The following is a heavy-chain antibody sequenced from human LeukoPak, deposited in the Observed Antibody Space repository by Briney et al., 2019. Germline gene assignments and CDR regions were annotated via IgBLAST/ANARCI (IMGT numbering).Heavy chain of an antibody. D-gene: IGHD6-19*01. CDR3: ARVSEASGWYGAGYYYYYGMDV. J-gene: IGHJ6*02. CDR1: GFTFSSYG. CDR2: IWDDGSNK. V-gene: IGHV3-33*01. Sequence: PGGSLRLSCAASGFTFSSYGMHWVRQAPGKGLEWVAVIWDDGSNKYYADSVKGRFTISRDNSKNTLYLQMNSLRAEDTAVYYCARVSEASGWYGAGYYYYYGMDVWGQGTTVTVSS.